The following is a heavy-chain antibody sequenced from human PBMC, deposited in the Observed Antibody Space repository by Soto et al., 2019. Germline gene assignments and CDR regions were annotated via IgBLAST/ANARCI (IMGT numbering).Heavy chain of an antibody. CDR3: ASGYYDSSGPEKY. J-gene: IGHJ4*02. D-gene: IGHD3-22*01. CDR1: GGTFSSYA. V-gene: IGHV1-69*13. CDR2: IIPIFGTA. Sequence: SVKVSCKASGGTFSSYAISWVRQAPGQGLEWMGGIIPIFGTANYAQKFQGRVTITADESTSTAYMELSSLRSEDTAVYYCASGYYDSSGPEKYWGQGTLVTVSS.